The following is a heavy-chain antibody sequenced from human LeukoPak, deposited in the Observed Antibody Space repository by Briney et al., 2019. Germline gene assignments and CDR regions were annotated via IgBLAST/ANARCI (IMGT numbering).Heavy chain of an antibody. V-gene: IGHV3-48*03. CDR1: GFTFSSYE. J-gene: IGHJ4*02. Sequence: GGSLRLSCAASGFTFSSYEMNWVRQAPGKGLEWVSYISSSGSTIYYADSVKGRFTISRDNAKNSLYLQMNSLRAEDTAVYYCARVYRMVRGVIDYWGQGTLVTVSS. D-gene: IGHD3-10*01. CDR3: ARVYRMVRGVIDY. CDR2: ISSSGSTI.